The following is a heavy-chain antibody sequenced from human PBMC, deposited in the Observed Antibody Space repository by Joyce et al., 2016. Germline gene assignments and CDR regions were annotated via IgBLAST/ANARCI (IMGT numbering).Heavy chain of an antibody. V-gene: IGHV3-48*01. CDR2: MSGGMSTK. D-gene: IGHD6-19*01. CDR1: GFTFSSYS. Sequence: EVQLVESGGALVQPGGSVRLSCAASGFTFSSYSLSWVRQAPGKGLEWISYMSGGMSTKHFSYSVKGRFTSSRDNAKNSLYLQMSGLTAGDTAVYYCTRGGLSSGWFPQFFQYWGQGTLVSVSS. J-gene: IGHJ1*01. CDR3: TRGGLSSGWFPQFFQY.